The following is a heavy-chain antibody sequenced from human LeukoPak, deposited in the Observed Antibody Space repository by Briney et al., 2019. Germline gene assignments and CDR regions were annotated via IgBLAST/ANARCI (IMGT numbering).Heavy chain of an antibody. J-gene: IGHJ4*02. CDR2: FDPEDGET. Sequence: VASVKVSCKVSGYTLTELSMHWVRQAPGKGLEWMGGFDPEDGETIYAQKFQGRVTMTEDTSTDTAYMELSSLRSEDTAVYYCATDRGGDVTYYFFHWGQGTLVTVSS. V-gene: IGHV1-24*01. CDR3: ATDRGGDVTYYFFH. D-gene: IGHD2-21*02. CDR1: GYTLTELS.